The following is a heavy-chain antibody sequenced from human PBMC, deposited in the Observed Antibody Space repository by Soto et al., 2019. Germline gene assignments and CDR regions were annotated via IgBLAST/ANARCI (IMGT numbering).Heavy chain of an antibody. CDR3: VRGMNPLF. CDR2: ISISSIDR. Sequence: GGSLRLSCAASGFTLRTYTRNWVRQAPGKGREWVSSISISSIDRYYADSVRGRFTISRDNAKNALYLQMNSLRADDTAVYFCVRGMNPLFGGQGTLVTVSS. CDR1: GFTLRTYT. J-gene: IGHJ4*01. V-gene: IGHV3-21*06.